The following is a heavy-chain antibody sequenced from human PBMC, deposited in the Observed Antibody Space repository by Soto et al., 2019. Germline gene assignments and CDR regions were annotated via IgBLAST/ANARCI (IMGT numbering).Heavy chain of an antibody. J-gene: IGHJ5*02. Sequence: QVPLVQSGAEVKKPGASVKVSCKASGYTFTSYGISWVRQAPGQGLEWMGWISAYNGNTSYAQKLQGRVTMTTDTSTSTAYMELRSLRSDDTSVYYCARDLRSSGSRFWFDPWGQGTLVTVSS. CDR1: GYTFTSYG. CDR3: ARDLRSSGSRFWFDP. D-gene: IGHD6-19*01. V-gene: IGHV1-18*04. CDR2: ISAYNGNT.